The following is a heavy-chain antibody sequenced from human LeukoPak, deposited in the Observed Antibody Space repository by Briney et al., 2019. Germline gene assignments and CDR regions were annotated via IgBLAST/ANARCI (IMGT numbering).Heavy chain of an antibody. D-gene: IGHD3-10*01. CDR1: GYSISSGYY. V-gene: IGHV4-4*07. Sequence: PSETLSLTCPVSGYSISSGYYWSWIRQPAGKGLEGIGRIYTSGSITYNPSLNGRVSMPVDTSNNQFSLKLSSVTAADTAVYYCARDSGTTGEVKFDPWGQGTLVTVSS. CDR3: ARDSGTTGEVKFDP. CDR2: IYTSGSI. J-gene: IGHJ5*02.